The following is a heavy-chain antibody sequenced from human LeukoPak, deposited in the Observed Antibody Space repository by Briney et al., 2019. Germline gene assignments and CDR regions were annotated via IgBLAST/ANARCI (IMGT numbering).Heavy chain of an antibody. J-gene: IGHJ3*02. CDR1: GGSFSGYY. V-gene: IGHV4-34*01. CDR3: ARWSLLRFLEWLAFSAFDI. Sequence: ASETLSLTCAVYGGSFSGYYWSWIRQPPGKGLEWIGEINHSGSTNYNPSLKSRVTISVDTSTNQLSLKLSSVTAADTAVYYCARWSLLRFLEWLAFSAFDIWGQGTMVTVSS. D-gene: IGHD3-3*01. CDR2: INHSGST.